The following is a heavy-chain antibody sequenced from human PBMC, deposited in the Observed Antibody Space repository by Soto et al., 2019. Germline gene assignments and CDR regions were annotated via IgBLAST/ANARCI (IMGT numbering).Heavy chain of an antibody. CDR2: IYYSGST. J-gene: IGHJ4*02. CDR1: GGSISSGDYY. D-gene: IGHD6-13*01. CDR3: ARMRKSPYIAADY. Sequence: SDTLSLTCTVSGGSISSGDYYWSWIRQPPGKGLEWIGYIYYSGSTYYNPSLKSRVTISVDTSKNQFSLKLSSVTAADTAVYYCARMRKSPYIAADYWGQGTLVTVSS. V-gene: IGHV4-30-4*02.